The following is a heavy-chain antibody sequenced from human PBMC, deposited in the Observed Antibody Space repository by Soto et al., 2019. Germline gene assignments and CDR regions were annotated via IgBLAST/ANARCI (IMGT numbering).Heavy chain of an antibody. CDR1: GFTFSSYW. CDR2: INSDGSST. J-gene: IGHJ6*03. V-gene: IGHV3-74*01. D-gene: IGHD4-17*01. Sequence: GGSLRLSCAASGFTFSSYWMHWVRQAPGKGLVWVSRINSDGSSTSYADSVKGRFTISRDNAKNTLYLQMNSLRAEDTAVYYCARMDVGVDYGDYFNGDYYYMDVWGKGTTVTVSS. CDR3: ARMDVGVDYGDYFNGDYYYMDV.